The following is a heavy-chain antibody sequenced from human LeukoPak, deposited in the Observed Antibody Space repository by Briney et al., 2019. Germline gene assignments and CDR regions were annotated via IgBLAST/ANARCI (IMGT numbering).Heavy chain of an antibody. J-gene: IGHJ4*02. CDR1: GGSFSGYY. CDR3: ARGHPLLDY. CDR2: INHSGGT. Sequence: PSETLSLTCAVYGGSFSGYYWTWIRQPPGKGLEWIGEINHSGGTNYNPSLKSRVTISVDTSKNQFSLKLNSVTAADTAVHYCARGHPLLDYWGQGTLVTVSS. D-gene: IGHD2-21*02. V-gene: IGHV4-34*01.